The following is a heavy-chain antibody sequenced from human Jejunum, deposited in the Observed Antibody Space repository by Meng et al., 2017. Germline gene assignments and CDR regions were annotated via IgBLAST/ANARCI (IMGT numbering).Heavy chain of an antibody. CDR2: IHHSGST. CDR3: AREWSGSYRHFDY. Sequence: QGEVQESGPGLPKPSGTLSLTCAVSGGAISTSDWWSWVRQPPGKGLEWIGEIHHSGSTNYNPSLKSRVTISVDKSKNQFSLKLNSVTAADTAVYYCAREWSGSYRHFDYWGQGTLVTVSS. J-gene: IGHJ4*02. V-gene: IGHV4-4*02. CDR1: GGAISTSDW. D-gene: IGHD1-26*01.